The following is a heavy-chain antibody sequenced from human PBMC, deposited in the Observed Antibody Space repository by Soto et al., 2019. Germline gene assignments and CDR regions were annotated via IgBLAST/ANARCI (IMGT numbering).Heavy chain of an antibody. J-gene: IGHJ4*02. Sequence: GGSLRLCSAASGFTFSIYAMSLVCQAPGKGLECVSAISGSGGSTYYADSVKGRFTISRDNSKNTLYLQMNSLRAEDTAVYYCAKVGEVRTGITMIVVVKYYFDYWGQGTLATVSS. CDR2: ISGSGGST. CDR3: AKVGEVRTGITMIVVVKYYFDY. CDR1: GFTFSIYA. D-gene: IGHD3-22*01. V-gene: IGHV3-23*01.